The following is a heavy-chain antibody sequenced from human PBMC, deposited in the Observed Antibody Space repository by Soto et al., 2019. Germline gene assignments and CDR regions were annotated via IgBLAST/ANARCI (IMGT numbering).Heavy chain of an antibody. CDR3: ARRAVVVPAAMVVDYYGMDV. CDR1: GYSFTSYW. J-gene: IGHJ6*02. CDR2: IDPSDSYT. V-gene: IGHV5-10-1*01. D-gene: IGHD2-2*01. Sequence: PGESLKISCKGSGYSFTSYWISWVRQMPGKGLEWMGRIDPSDSYTNYSPSFQGHVTISADKSISTAYLQWSSLKASDTAMYYCARRAVVVPAAMVVDYYGMDVWGQGTTVTVSS.